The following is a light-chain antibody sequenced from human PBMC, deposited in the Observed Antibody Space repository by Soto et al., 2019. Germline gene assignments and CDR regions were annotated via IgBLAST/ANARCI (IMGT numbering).Light chain of an antibody. Sequence: DIQMTQSPSTLSASVGDRVTITCRASQSISSWLAWYQQKPGKAPKILIYDASSLESGVPSRFSGSGSGTEFTLTISSLQPDDFATYYCQQYNSYSVSFGQGTKLEIK. CDR2: DAS. V-gene: IGKV1-5*01. J-gene: IGKJ2*03. CDR3: QQYNSYSVS. CDR1: QSISSW.